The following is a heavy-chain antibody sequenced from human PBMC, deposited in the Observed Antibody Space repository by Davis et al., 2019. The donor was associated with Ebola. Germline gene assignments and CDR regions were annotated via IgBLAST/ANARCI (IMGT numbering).Heavy chain of an antibody. CDR2: IIPIFGTA. V-gene: IGHV1-69*13. CDR3: AREEDTAMVLDY. J-gene: IGHJ4*02. Sequence: SVKVSCKASGYTFTSYGISWVRQAPGQGLEWMGGIIPIFGTANYAQKFQGRVTITADESTSTAYMELSSLRSEDTAVYYCAREEDTAMVLDYWGQGTLVTVSS. CDR1: GYTFTSYG. D-gene: IGHD5-18*01.